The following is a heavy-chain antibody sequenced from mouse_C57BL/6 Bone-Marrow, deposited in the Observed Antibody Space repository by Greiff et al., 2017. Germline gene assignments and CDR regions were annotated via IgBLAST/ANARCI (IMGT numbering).Heavy chain of an antibody. V-gene: IGHV14-4*01. Sequence: VQLQQSGAELVRPGASVKLSCTASGFNIKDDYMHWVKQRPEQGLEWIGWIDPENGDTEYASKFQGKATITADTSSNTAYLQLSSLTSEDTAVYYCTTYSIGGFDYWGQGTTLTVSS. CDR2: IDPENGDT. CDR3: TTYSIGGFDY. D-gene: IGHD2-5*01. J-gene: IGHJ2*01. CDR1: GFNIKDDY.